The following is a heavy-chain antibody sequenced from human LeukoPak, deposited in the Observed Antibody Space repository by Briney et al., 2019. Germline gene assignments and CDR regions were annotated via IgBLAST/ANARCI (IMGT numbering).Heavy chain of an antibody. CDR2: ISYDGSNK. D-gene: IGHD6-13*01. CDR3: ARDWQQLANYYYYAMDV. CDR1: GFTFSSYA. V-gene: IGHV3-30*04. Sequence: QPGRSLRLSCAASGFTFSSYAMHWVRQAPGKGLEWVAVISYDGSNKYYADSVKGRFTISRDNSKNTLYLQMNSLRAEDTAVYYCARDWQQLANYYYYAMDVWGHGTTVTVSS. J-gene: IGHJ6*02.